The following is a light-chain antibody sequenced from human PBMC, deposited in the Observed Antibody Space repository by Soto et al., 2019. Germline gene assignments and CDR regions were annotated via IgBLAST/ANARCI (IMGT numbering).Light chain of an antibody. V-gene: IGLV2-23*03. J-gene: IGLJ1*01. CDR2: EGS. CDR1: SSDVGSYNL. CDR3: CSYAGSSTFFYV. Sequence: QSALTQPASVSGSPGQSITISCTGTSSDVGSYNLVSWYQQHPGKAPKLMIYEGSKRPSGVSNRFSGSKSGNTASLTISGLQAEDEADYYCCSYAGSSTFFYVFGTGTKVTGL.